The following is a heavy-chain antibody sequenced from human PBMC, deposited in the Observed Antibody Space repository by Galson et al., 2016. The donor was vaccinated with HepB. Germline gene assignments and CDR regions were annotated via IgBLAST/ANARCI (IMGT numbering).Heavy chain of an antibody. Sequence: SLRLSCAASGFSFDDHAMHWVRQAPGKGLEWVSGISWASDNIKYAASVSGRFTISRDNAKKSLYLRMDSLRGEDTAFYYCAKDWGSSAFGYLDSWGPGTLVAVSS. CDR1: GFSFDDHA. D-gene: IGHD7-27*01. CDR3: AKDWGSSAFGYLDS. CDR2: ISWASDNI. V-gene: IGHV3-9*01. J-gene: IGHJ4*02.